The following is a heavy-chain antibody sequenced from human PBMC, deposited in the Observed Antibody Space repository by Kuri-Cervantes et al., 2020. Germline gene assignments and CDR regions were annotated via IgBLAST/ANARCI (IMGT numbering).Heavy chain of an antibody. V-gene: IGHV4-4*02. CDR3: ARAEGSGSYYYYYGMDV. Sequence: SETLSLTCAVSGGSISSSNWWSWVRQPPGKGLEWIGEIYHSGSTNYNPSLKSRVTISVDRSKNQFSLKLSSVTAADTAVYYCARAEGSGSYYYYYGMDVWGQGTTVTVSS. CDR1: GGSISSSNW. J-gene: IGHJ6*02. D-gene: IGHD3-10*01. CDR2: IYHSGST.